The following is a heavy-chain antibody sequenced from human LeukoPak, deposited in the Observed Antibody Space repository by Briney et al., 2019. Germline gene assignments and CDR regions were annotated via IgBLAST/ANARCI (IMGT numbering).Heavy chain of an antibody. V-gene: IGHV1-8*01. D-gene: IGHD6-13*01. CDR1: GYTFTSYD. J-gene: IGHJ5*02. Sequence: VSVKVSCKASGYTFTSYDINWVRQATGQGLEWMGWMNPNSGNTGYAQKFQGRVTITADKSTSTAYMELSSLRSEDTAVYYCARSYGDSSSTNWFDPWGQGTLVTVSS. CDR2: MNPNSGNT. CDR3: ARSYGDSSSTNWFDP.